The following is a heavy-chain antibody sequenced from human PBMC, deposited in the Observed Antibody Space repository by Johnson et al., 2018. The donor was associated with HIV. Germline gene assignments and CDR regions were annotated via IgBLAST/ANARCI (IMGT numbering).Heavy chain of an antibody. CDR2: IKQDGSEK. V-gene: IGHV3-7*02. Sequence: VQLMESGGGLVQPGGSLRLSCAASGFTFSSYWMSWVRQAPGKGLEWVANIKQDGSEKYYVDSVKGRFTISRDNAENSVYVQMNSLRAEDTAVYYCVRGSSGKYLADFDIWGQGTMVTVSS. CDR1: GFTFSSYW. J-gene: IGHJ3*02. D-gene: IGHD3-22*01. CDR3: VRGSSGKYLADFDI.